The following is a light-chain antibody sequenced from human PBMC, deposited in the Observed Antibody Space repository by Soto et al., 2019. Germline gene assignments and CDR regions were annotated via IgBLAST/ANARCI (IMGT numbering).Light chain of an antibody. CDR3: AAWDSSLSIWM. J-gene: IGLJ7*01. V-gene: IGLV1-51*02. CDR2: ENN. Sequence: QSVLTQPPSVSAAPGQMVTISCSGSSSNFGNNFVSWYQHLPGTAPKLLIYENNKRPSGIPDRFSGSKSGTSATLGITGLQTGDEADYYCAAWDSSLSIWMFGGGTQLTVL. CDR1: SSNFGNNF.